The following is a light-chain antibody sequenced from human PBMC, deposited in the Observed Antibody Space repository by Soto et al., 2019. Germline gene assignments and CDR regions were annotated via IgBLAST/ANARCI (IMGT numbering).Light chain of an antibody. CDR3: CSYAGSYTWV. Sequence: QSALTQPRSVSGSPGQSVTISCTGTSSDVGDYNYVSWYQQHPGKAPKLLIYAVNMRPSGVPHRCSGSKSGNTASLTISGLQAEDEADYSCCSYAGSYTWVFGGGTKLTVL. CDR1: SSDVGDYNY. J-gene: IGLJ3*02. CDR2: AVN. V-gene: IGLV2-11*01.